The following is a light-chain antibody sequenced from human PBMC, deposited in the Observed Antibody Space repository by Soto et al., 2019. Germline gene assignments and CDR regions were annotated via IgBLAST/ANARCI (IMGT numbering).Light chain of an antibody. CDR3: QQYGRSPPYT. V-gene: IGKV3-20*01. CDR2: GSS. J-gene: IGKJ2*01. CDR1: QSVSNNY. Sequence: EVVLTQSPGTLSLSPGERATLSCRASQSVSNNYLAWYQQKPGQSPKLLIFGSSDRATGIPDRFSGSGSGTDFTLTISSLEPDDFAVYYCQQYGRSPPYTFGQGTKLEIK.